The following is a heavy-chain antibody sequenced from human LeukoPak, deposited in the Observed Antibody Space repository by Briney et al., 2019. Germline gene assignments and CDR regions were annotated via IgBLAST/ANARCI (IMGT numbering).Heavy chain of an antibody. CDR3: ARGGILGSFDTYYYYGMDV. CDR2: MNPNSGNT. CDR1: GYTFTSYD. D-gene: IGHD3-10*01. J-gene: IGHJ6*02. Sequence: ASVKVSCKASGYTFTSYDINWVRQATGQGLEWMGWMNPNSGNTGYAQKFQGRVTMTRNTSISTAYMELSSLRSEDTAVYYCARGGILGSFDTYYYYGMDVWGQGTTVTVSS. V-gene: IGHV1-8*01.